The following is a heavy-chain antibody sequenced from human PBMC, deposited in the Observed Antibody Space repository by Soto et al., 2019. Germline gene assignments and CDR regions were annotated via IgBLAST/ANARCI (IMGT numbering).Heavy chain of an antibody. D-gene: IGHD3-10*01. CDR3: ASVRGVTFFDY. J-gene: IGHJ4*02. CDR1: GGSISSGDYY. CDR2: IYYSGST. Sequence: SETLSLTCTVSGGSISSGDYYWSWIRQPPGKGLEWIGYIYYSGSTYYNPSLKSRVTISVDTSKNQFSLKLTSVTAADTAVYYCASVRGVTFFDYWAQRTLVTVSS. V-gene: IGHV4-30-4*01.